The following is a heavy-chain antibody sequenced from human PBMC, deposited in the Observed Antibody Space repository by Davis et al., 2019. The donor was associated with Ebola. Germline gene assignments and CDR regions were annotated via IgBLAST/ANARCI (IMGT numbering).Heavy chain of an antibody. Sequence: MPSETLSLTCAVYGGSFSGYYWSWIRQPPGKGLEWIGEINHSGSTNYNPSLKSRVTISVETSRNQFSLKLSSATAADTAVYYCARPWYSGTYYDAYDIWGQGTMVAVSS. V-gene: IGHV4-34*01. D-gene: IGHD1-26*01. CDR3: ARPWYSGTYYDAYDI. CDR2: INHSGST. J-gene: IGHJ3*02. CDR1: GGSFSGYY.